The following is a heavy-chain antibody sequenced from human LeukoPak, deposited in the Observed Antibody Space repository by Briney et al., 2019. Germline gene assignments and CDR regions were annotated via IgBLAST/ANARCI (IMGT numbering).Heavy chain of an antibody. CDR3: TGRPTGYSSGYIH. D-gene: IGHD5-18*01. Sequence: GGSLRLSCVASGITFSNYAVSWVRQAPEKGLDWVSVISGSAHKIRYADSVKGRFTISRDNSENIVYLQMNNLRVEDTAVYYCTGRPTGYSSGYIHWGQGTLVTVSS. CDR1: GITFSNYA. J-gene: IGHJ4*02. CDR2: ISGSAHKI. V-gene: IGHV3-23*01.